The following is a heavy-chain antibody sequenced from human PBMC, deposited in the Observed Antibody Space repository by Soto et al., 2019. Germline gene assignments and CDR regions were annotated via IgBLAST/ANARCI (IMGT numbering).Heavy chain of an antibody. Sequence: SETLSLTCTVSGGSLSSYYWTWIRQSPGKGLEWIGYVYFSGNTNYNPSLKSRVTILIDTSKNQFSLRLASVTAADTAFYYCGSVRPSGYVLSWGQGTLVTVSS. CDR3: GSVRPSGYVLS. V-gene: IGHV4-59*01. J-gene: IGHJ5*02. CDR1: GGSLSSYY. D-gene: IGHD6-25*01. CDR2: VYFSGNT.